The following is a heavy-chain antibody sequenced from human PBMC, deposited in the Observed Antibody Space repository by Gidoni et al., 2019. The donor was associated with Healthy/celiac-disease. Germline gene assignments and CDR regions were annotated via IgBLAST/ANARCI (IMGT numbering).Heavy chain of an antibody. J-gene: IGHJ4*02. CDR2: ISSSSSYI. CDR3: AREAGEVSDFDY. Sequence: EVQLVESGGGVVTPGGSLRLSCAASGFTFSSYRMNWVRQAPGKGLEWVSSISSSSSYIYYADSVKRRFTIARDNAKNSLYLQMNSLRAEDTAVYYCAREAGEVSDFDYWGQGTLVTVSS. V-gene: IGHV3-21*01. CDR1: GFTFSSYR. D-gene: IGHD7-27*01.